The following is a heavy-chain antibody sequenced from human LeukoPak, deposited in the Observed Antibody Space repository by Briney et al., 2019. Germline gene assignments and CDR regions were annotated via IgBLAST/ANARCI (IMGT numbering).Heavy chain of an antibody. Sequence: SVKVSCKSSGYIITSYYLHWVRQAPGQGLEWMGGIIPIFGTANYAQKFQGRVTITTDESTSTAYMELSSLRSEDTAVYYCARGVSSSWANNWFDPWGQGTLVTVSS. V-gene: IGHV1-69*05. CDR1: GYIITSYY. D-gene: IGHD6-13*01. J-gene: IGHJ5*02. CDR2: IIPIFGTA. CDR3: ARGVSSSWANNWFDP.